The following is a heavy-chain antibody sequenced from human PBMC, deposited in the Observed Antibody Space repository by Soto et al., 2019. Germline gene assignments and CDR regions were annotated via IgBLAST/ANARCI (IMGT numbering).Heavy chain of an antibody. CDR1: GYMFSDSW. Sequence: ESGGVLVQPGGSLRLSCAASGYMFSDSWMNWVRQAPGKGLEWVANIKPDGSETAYVDSVKGRFTISRDNAKKFLYLQMKSLRVDDTAVSYCASGIDPWGQGTLVTVSS. V-gene: IGHV3-7*05. J-gene: IGHJ5*02. CDR3: ASGIDP. CDR2: IKPDGSET.